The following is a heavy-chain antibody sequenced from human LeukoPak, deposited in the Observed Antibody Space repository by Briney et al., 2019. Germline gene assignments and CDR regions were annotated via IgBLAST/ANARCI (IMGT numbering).Heavy chain of an antibody. D-gene: IGHD3-22*01. CDR1: GYTITGYY. V-gene: IGHV1-2*06. J-gene: IGHJ4*02. Sequence: ASVKVSCKASGYTITGYYMHWVGQAPGQGLEGMGRINPNSGGSDSAQKFQGRITMTRDTSISTAYMELSGLRSDDTAVYYCARDRGDDTVSYFDYWGQGTLVTVSS. CDR2: INPNSGGS. CDR3: ARDRGDDTVSYFDY.